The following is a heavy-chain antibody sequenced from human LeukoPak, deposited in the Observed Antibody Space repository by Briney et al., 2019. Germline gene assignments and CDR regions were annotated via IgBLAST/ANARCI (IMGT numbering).Heavy chain of an antibody. CDR3: TTAAMRMDFDY. V-gene: IGHV1-69*05. D-gene: IGHD2-2*01. J-gene: IGHJ4*02. Sequence: GASVKVSCKASGGTFSSYAISWVRQAPGQGLEWMGGIIPIFGTANYAQKFQGRVTITTDESTSTAYMELGSLRSEDTAVYYCTTAAMRMDFDYWGQGTLVTVSS. CDR2: IIPIFGTA. CDR1: GGTFSSYA.